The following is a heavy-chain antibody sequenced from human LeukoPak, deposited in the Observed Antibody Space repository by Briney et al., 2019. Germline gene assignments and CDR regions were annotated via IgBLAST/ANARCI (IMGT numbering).Heavy chain of an antibody. V-gene: IGHV4-38-2*02. CDR2: IYHSGST. CDR3: ARHLRITMVREVGPYSGSYRFDY. CDR1: GYSISSTYY. J-gene: IGHJ4*02. D-gene: IGHD3-10*01. Sequence: SETLSLTCTVSGYSISSTYYWGWIRQPPGEGLEWIGTIYHSGSTYYNPSLKSRVTISVDTSKNQFSLKLSSVTAANTAVYYCARHLRITMVREVGPYSGSYRFDYWGQGTLVTVSS.